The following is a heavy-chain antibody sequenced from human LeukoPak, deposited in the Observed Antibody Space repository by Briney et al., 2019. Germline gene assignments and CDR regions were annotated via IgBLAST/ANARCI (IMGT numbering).Heavy chain of an antibody. CDR3: ARDGGSESYAFDY. J-gene: IGHJ4*02. CDR2: ISDSGGDK. D-gene: IGHD3-10*01. Sequence: GGPLRLSCAASGFTFSRYGFHWVRQAPGKGLEWVAFISDSGGDKWFGDSVKGRFTISRDKSKNTVNLQMSSLRVEDTALYYCARDGGSESYAFDYWGQETLVTVSS. CDR1: GFTFSRYG. V-gene: IGHV3-30*02.